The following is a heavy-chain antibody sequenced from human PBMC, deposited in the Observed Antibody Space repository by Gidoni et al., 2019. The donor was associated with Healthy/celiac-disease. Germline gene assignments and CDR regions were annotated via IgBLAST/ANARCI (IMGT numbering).Heavy chain of an antibody. CDR1: GFPLSNARMG. Sequence: QVTLKESGLVLVKPTETLTLTCTVSGFPLSNARMGVSWIRQPPGKALEWLAHIFSNDEKSYSTSLKSRITISKDTSKSQVVLTMTNMDPVDTATYYCARLLRWELLRAYDYWGQGTLVTVSS. CDR3: ARLLRWELLRAYDY. V-gene: IGHV2-26*01. CDR2: IFSNDEK. D-gene: IGHD1-26*01. J-gene: IGHJ4*02.